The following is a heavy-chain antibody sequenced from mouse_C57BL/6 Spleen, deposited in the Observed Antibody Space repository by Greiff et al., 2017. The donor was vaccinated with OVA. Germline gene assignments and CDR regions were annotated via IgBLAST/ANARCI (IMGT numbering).Heavy chain of an antibody. CDR2: IYPRSGNT. V-gene: IGHV1-81*01. J-gene: IGHJ1*03. CDR3: AREAGDGNYDWYFDV. D-gene: IGHD2-1*01. Sequence: QVQLKESGAELARPGASVKLSCKASGYTFTSYGISWVKQRTGQGLEWIGEIYPRSGNTYYNEKFKGKATLTADKSSSTAYMELRSLTSEDSAVYFCAREAGDGNYDWYFDVWGTGTTVTVSS. CDR1: GYTFTSYG.